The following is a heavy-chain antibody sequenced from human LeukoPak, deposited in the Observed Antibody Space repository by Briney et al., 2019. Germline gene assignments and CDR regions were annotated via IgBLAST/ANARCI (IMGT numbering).Heavy chain of an antibody. CDR1: GGSISSYY. CDR3: AGQWLVRSFPPMDV. J-gene: IGHJ6*03. CDR2: IYYSGST. V-gene: IGHV4-59*01. D-gene: IGHD6-19*01. Sequence: SETLSLTCTVSGGSISSYYWSWIRQPPGKGLEWIGYIYYSGSTNYNPSLKSRVTISVDTSKNQFSLKLSSVTAADTAVYYCAGQWLVRSFPPMDVWGKGTTVTVSS.